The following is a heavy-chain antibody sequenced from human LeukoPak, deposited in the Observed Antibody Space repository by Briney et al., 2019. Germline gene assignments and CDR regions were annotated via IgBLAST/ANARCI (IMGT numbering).Heavy chain of an antibody. CDR3: PREDSSGYCSSTSCYGPHY. D-gene: IGHD2-2*01. V-gene: IGHV1-69*04. CDR1: GGTFSSYA. Sequence: SVKVSCKASGGTFSSYAISWVRQAPGQGLEWMGRIIPILGIANYAQKFQGRVTLTPDKSTSTASIELSSLRSEDTAVYYCPREDSSGYCSSTSCYGPHYWGQGTLVTVSS. CDR2: IIPILGIA. J-gene: IGHJ4*02.